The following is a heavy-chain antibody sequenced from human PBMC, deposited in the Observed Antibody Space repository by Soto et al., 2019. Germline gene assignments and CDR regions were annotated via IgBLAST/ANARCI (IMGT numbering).Heavy chain of an antibody. CDR2: LTAHDSKR. CDR1: GYTFTTFG. V-gene: IGHV1-18*01. D-gene: IGHD4-17*01. Sequence: QVQMVQSGVEVRKTGASVRVSCKTSGYTFTTFGIHWVRQAPGQGLEWMGCLTAHDSKRNFAQKFQDRLTMTMDLTTRTGNMELSGLRSDETAVYFCARGLTYGDFDYWGRGTQVAVSS. J-gene: IGHJ4*02. CDR3: ARGLTYGDFDY.